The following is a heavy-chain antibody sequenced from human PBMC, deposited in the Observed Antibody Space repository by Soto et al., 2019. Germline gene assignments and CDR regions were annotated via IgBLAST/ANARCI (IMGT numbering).Heavy chain of an antibody. V-gene: IGHV3-33*01. CDR2: IWFDGSNK. J-gene: IGHJ6*02. CDR3: ATGDTAMDVYYYYGMDV. Sequence: GGSLRLSCAASGFTFSSYGMHWVRQAPGKGLEWVAVIWFDGSNKYYADSVKGRFTISRDNSKNTLYLQMNSLRAEDTAVYYCATGDTAMDVYYYYGMDVWGQGTTVTVSS. CDR1: GFTFSSYG. D-gene: IGHD5-18*01.